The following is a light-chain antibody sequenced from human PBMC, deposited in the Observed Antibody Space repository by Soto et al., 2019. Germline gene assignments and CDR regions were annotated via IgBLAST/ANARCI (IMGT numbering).Light chain of an antibody. Sequence: EIAMTQSPATLSLSPGGRATLSCRASQSVSSYLAWYQQKPGQAPRLLIYDASNRATGIPARFSGSGSGTDFTLTSSSLEPEDFAVYYCQQRSNWPPTWTFGQGTKVDIK. CDR3: QQRSNWPPTWT. J-gene: IGKJ1*01. CDR1: QSVSSY. CDR2: DAS. V-gene: IGKV3-11*01.